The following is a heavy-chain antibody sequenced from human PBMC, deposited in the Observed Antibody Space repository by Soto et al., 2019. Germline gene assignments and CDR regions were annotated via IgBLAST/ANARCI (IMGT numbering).Heavy chain of an antibody. Sequence: QVQLVESGGGVVQPGRSLRLSCVASGFTFSSYGMHWVRQAPGKGLEWVAVISYDGSNKYYADSVKGRFTISRDNSKNTLYLQMNSLRAEDTAVYYCAKDVGAVAPSGMDVWGQGTTVTVSS. J-gene: IGHJ6*02. V-gene: IGHV3-30*18. CDR2: ISYDGSNK. CDR3: AKDVGAVAPSGMDV. D-gene: IGHD6-19*01. CDR1: GFTFSSYG.